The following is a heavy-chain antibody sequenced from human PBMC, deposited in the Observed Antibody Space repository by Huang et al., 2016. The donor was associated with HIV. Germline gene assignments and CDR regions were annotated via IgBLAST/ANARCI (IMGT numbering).Heavy chain of an antibody. Sequence: VESGGRSVQPGGSIRLSCVGSTFTFGAYWMSWVRQPPGKGVEWVAKIKQDETEKYYVDSVKGRFNIARDNAKKVLFLEMDALRVEDTAIYFCATKTAGMDIWGQGTTVIVSS. CDR2: IKQDETEK. V-gene: IGHV3-7*01. CDR3: ATKTAGMDI. CDR1: TFTFGAYW. J-gene: IGHJ6*02.